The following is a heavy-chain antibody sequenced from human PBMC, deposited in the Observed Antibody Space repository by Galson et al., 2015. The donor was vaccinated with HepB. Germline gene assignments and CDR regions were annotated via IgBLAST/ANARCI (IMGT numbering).Heavy chain of an antibody. CDR3: AKGGLNDYYDSSGYLAH. J-gene: IGHJ4*02. CDR2: ISYDGSNI. CDR1: GFTFRSYG. D-gene: IGHD3-22*01. Sequence: SLRLSCAASGFTFRSYGMHWVRQAPGKGLEWVAFISYDGSNIYYADSVKGRFTISRDNSKNTLYLQMSSLRPEDTAVYRCAKGGLNDYYDSSGYLAHWGQGTLVTVSS. V-gene: IGHV3-30*18.